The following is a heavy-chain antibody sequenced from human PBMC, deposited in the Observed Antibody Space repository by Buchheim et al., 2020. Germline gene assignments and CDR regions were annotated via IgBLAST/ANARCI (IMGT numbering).Heavy chain of an antibody. CDR3: ANPGGGLAAAGFYYYMDV. CDR1: GFTFSSYA. CDR2: ISGSGGST. D-gene: IGHD6-13*01. J-gene: IGHJ6*03. V-gene: IGHV3-23*01. Sequence: EVQLLESGGGLVQPGGSLRLSCAASGFTFSSYAMSWVRQAPGKGLEWVSAISGSGGSTYYADSVKGRFTISRDNYKNQLYLQMNSLRAEDTAVYYCANPGGGLAAAGFYYYMDVWGKGTT.